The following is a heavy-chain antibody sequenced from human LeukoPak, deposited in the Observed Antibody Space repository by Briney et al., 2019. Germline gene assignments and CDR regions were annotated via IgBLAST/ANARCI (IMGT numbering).Heavy chain of an antibody. CDR1: GSTFSSYS. V-gene: IGHV3-21*01. CDR2: ICSTSRCI. D-gene: IGHD5-24*01. CDR3: AKEGRSLQTY. J-gene: IGHJ4*02. Sequence: GGSLRLSCAASGSTFSSYSMNWVRQAPGKGLEWVSSICSTSRCIFYADSVKGRFTISRDNAKSSLYLQMNDLRAEDTAVYYCAKEGRSLQTYWGQGTLVTVSS.